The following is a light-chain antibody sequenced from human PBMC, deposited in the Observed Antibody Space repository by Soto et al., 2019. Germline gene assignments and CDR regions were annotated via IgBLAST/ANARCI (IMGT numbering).Light chain of an antibody. CDR3: QQANSFPLT. V-gene: IGKV1-27*01. CDR2: EAS. CDR1: QGIRHY. J-gene: IGKJ4*01. Sequence: DIQMTQSPSSLSASVGDRVTITCRASQGIRHYLAWYQQKPGKVPKLLIYEASNLQSGVPSRFSGSGSGTDFTLTISSLQPEDFATYYCQQANSFPLTFGGGTKVDI.